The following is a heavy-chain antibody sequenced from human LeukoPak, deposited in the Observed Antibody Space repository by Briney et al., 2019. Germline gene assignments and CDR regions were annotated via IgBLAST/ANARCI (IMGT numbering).Heavy chain of an antibody. J-gene: IGHJ4*02. CDR1: GFTFSDYY. CDR2: ISGSGRTI. CDR3: ARDLATRQRTGLYDS. Sequence: PGGSLRLSCAASGFTFSDYYMSWIRQAPGKGLEWVSYISGSGRTIYYADSVKGRFTISRDNSRNTLYLQMNSLRAEDTAVYYCARDLATRQRTGLYDSWGQGALVTVSS. D-gene: IGHD3-16*02. V-gene: IGHV3-11*04.